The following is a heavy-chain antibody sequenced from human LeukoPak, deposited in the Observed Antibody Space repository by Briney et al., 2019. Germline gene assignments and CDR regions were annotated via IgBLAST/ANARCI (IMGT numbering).Heavy chain of an antibody. D-gene: IGHD5-12*01. J-gene: IGHJ3*02. V-gene: IGHV3-21*01. Sequence: GGSLRLSCAASGFTLSTYNTHWVRQAPGKGLEWVSSITSSSTYYADSVKGRFTISRDNAKNSLYLQMNSLRAEDTAVYYCAREPVTTTAFDIWGQGTMVTVSS. CDR3: AREPVTTTAFDI. CDR1: GFTLSTYN. CDR2: ITSSSTY.